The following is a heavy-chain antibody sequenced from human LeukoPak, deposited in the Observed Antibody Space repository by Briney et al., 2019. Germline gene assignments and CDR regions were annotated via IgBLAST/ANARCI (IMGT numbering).Heavy chain of an antibody. Sequence: GGSLRLSCAASGFTFSSYSMNWVRQAPGKGLEWVSSISSSSSYIYYADSVKGRFTISRDNAKNSLYLQMNSLRAEDTAVYYCARDPGSIWFGELHFDYWGQGTLVTVSS. CDR3: ARDPGSIWFGELHFDY. CDR1: GFTFSSYS. V-gene: IGHV3-21*01. J-gene: IGHJ4*02. CDR2: ISSSSSYI. D-gene: IGHD3-10*01.